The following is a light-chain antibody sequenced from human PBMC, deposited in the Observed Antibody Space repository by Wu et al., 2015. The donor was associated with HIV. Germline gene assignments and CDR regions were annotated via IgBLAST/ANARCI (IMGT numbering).Light chain of an antibody. Sequence: EIVLTQSPGTLSLSPGERATLSCRASQSVSSSYLAWYQQKPGQAPRLLIYDASIRATAVPDRFRGTGSGTDFTLTISRLEPEDFAVYYCQQYGSSRLTFGGGTKVEIK. CDR2: DAS. V-gene: IGKV3-20*01. J-gene: IGKJ4*01. CDR1: QSVSSSY. CDR3: QQYGSSRLT.